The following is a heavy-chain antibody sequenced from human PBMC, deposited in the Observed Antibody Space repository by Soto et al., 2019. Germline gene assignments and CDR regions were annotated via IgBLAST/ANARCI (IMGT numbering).Heavy chain of an antibody. J-gene: IGHJ6*02. Sequence: PGGSLRLSCAASGFTFSTYVMSWVRQAPGKGLEWVSAISGSGDGTYYADSVKGRFTISRDNSKNTLFLQMDSLRAGDTAVYYCATRRDASYYYYGMDVWGQGTTVTVS. CDR3: ATRRDASYYYYGMDV. CDR1: GFTFSTYV. V-gene: IGHV3-23*01. D-gene: IGHD2-2*01. CDR2: ISGSGDGT.